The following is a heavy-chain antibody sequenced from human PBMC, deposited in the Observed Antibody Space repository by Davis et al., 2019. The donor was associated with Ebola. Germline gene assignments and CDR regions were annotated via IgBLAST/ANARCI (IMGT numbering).Heavy chain of an antibody. CDR2: INPNSSDT. CDR3: AATYSGFDF. J-gene: IGHJ4*02. Sequence: ASVKVSCKASGYSFTGYYMHWVRQAPGQGLEWMGRINPNSSDTNYARRFQGRVTMTRETSISTAYMELSRLRSDDSALYYCAATYSGFDFWGQGTLVTVSS. V-gene: IGHV1-2*06. CDR1: GYSFTGYY. D-gene: IGHD3-10*01.